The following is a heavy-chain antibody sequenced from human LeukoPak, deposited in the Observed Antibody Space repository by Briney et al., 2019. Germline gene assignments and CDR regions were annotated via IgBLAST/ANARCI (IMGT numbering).Heavy chain of an antibody. Sequence: GGSLRLSCAASGFTFSSYGMHWVRQAPGKGLEWVAFIRYDGSNKYYADSVKGRFTISRDNAKNSLYLQMNSLRAEDTAVYYCARGDYYDSGTYPPDYWGQGTLVTVSS. J-gene: IGHJ4*02. CDR1: GFTFSSYG. CDR3: ARGDYYDSGTYPPDY. CDR2: IRYDGSNK. D-gene: IGHD3-10*01. V-gene: IGHV3-30*02.